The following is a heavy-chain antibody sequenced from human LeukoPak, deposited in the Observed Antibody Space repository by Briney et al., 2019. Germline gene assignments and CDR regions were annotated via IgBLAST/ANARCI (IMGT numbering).Heavy chain of an antibody. CDR3: AREDMWAFDM. CDR1: GFTFRNYW. CDR2: IKPDGSEK. J-gene: IGHJ3*02. D-gene: IGHD2-15*01. V-gene: IGHV3-7*01. Sequence: GGSLRLSCAASGFTFRNYWMSWVRQTPGKGLEWVATIKPDGSEKDYVHSVKGRFTISRDSAKNSLYLQMDSLRAEDTALYYCAREDMWAFDMWGQGTMVIVS.